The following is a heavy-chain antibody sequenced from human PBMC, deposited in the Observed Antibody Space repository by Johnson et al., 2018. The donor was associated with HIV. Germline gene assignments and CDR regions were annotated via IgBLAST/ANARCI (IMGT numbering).Heavy chain of an antibody. Sequence: VQSVESVGGLVQPGGSLRLSCVASGFSVSNTYMNWVRQAPGKGLEWVSGFTWDGDRTAYADSVKGRFTISRDNAKKSLYVQMNSLRAEDTAVYYCAKDQWSSSWTNDAFDIWGQGTMVTVSS. D-gene: IGHD6-13*01. CDR3: AKDQWSSSWTNDAFDI. J-gene: IGHJ3*02. CDR2: FTWDGDRT. V-gene: IGHV3-20*04. CDR1: GFSVSNTY.